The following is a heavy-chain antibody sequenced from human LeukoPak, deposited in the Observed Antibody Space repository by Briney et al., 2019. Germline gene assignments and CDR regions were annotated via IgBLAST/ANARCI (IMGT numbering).Heavy chain of an antibody. D-gene: IGHD5-18*01. V-gene: IGHV1-2*02. CDR2: INPNSGGT. Sequence: ASVKVSCKASGGTSSSYAISWVRQAPGQGLEWMGWINPNSGGTNYAQKFQGRVTMTRDTSISTAYMELSRLRSDDTAVYYCARDIVMVTYWFDPWGQGTLVTVSS. CDR3: ARDIVMVTYWFDP. J-gene: IGHJ5*02. CDR1: GGTSSSYA.